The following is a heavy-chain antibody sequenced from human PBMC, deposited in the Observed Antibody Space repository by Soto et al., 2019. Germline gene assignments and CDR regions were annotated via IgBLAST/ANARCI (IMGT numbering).Heavy chain of an antibody. J-gene: IGHJ4*02. V-gene: IGHV4-59*08. CDR2: IYYSGST. CDR1: GGSISSYY. Sequence: QVQLQESGPGLVKPSETLSLTCTVSGGSISSYYWSWIRQPPGKGLEWIGYIYYSGSTNYNPSLKRRVTISVDTSKNQFSLKLSSVTAADTAVYYCARHESLSGYSFDYWGQGTLVTVSS. CDR3: ARHESLSGYSFDY. D-gene: IGHD3-22*01.